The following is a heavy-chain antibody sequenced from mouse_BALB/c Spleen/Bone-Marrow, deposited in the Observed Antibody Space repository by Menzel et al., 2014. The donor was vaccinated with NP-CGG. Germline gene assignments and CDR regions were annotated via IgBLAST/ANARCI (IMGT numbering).Heavy chain of an antibody. CDR3: ARNAYYAMDY. CDR2: INPDSSTI. V-gene: IGHV4-1*02. J-gene: IGHJ4*01. CDR1: GFDFSRYW. Sequence: EVKLVESGGGLVQPGGSLKLSCAASGFDFSRYWMSWVRQAPGKGLEWIGEINPDSSTINYTPSLKDKFIISRDNDKNTLYLQMSKVGSEDTALYYCARNAYYAMDYWGQGTSVTVSS.